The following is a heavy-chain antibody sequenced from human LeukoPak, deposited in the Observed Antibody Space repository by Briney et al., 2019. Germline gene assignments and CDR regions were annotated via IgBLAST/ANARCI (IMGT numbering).Heavy chain of an antibody. CDR1: GYTFTGYY. Sequence: ASVNVSCKASGYTFTGYYMHWVRQAPGQGLEWMGRINPNSGGTNYSQKFQGRVTMTRDTSISTAYMELSRLRSDDTAVYYCAREVSDFWSGYYFDYWGQGTLVTVSS. J-gene: IGHJ4*02. CDR2: INPNSGGT. D-gene: IGHD3-3*01. CDR3: AREVSDFWSGYYFDY. V-gene: IGHV1-2*06.